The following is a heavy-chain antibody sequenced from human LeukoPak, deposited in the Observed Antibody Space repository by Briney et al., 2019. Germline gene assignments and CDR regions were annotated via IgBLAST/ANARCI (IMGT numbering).Heavy chain of an antibody. J-gene: IGHJ4*02. CDR3: GVGSGSYSVDY. CDR2: INPNSGGT. Sequence: ASVKVSCKASGYTFTGYYMHWVRQAPGQGLEWMGWINPNSGGTNCAQKFQGRVTMTRDTPISTAYMDVGRLRSDDTAVYYGGVGSGSYSVDYWGQGTLVTVSS. D-gene: IGHD1-26*01. V-gene: IGHV1-2*02. CDR1: GYTFTGYY.